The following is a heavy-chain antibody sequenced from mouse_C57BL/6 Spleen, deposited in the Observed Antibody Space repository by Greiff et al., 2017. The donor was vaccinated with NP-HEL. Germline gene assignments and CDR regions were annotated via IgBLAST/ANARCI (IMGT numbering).Heavy chain of an antibody. Sequence: VKLMESGPGLVQPSQSLSITCTVSGFSLTSYGVHWVRQSPGKGLEWLGVIWSGGSTDYNAAFISRLSISKDNSKSQVFFKMNSLQADDTAIYYCARMGTLRYFDVWGTGTTVTVSS. J-gene: IGHJ1*03. V-gene: IGHV2-2*01. CDR1: GFSLTSYG. CDR2: IWSGGST. D-gene: IGHD3-3*01. CDR3: ARMGTLRYFDV.